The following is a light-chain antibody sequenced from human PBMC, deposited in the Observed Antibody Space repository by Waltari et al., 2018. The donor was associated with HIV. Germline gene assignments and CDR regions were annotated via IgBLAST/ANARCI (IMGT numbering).Light chain of an antibody. CDR2: DVS. Sequence: QSALTQPASVSGSPGQSITISCTGTSSDVGGYKYVSWYQQHPGKAPKLMIYDVSNRPSGVSYRFSGSKSGNTASLTISGLQAEDEADYYCSSYTTSSTWVFGGGTKLTVL. CDR1: SSDVGGYKY. J-gene: IGLJ3*02. V-gene: IGLV2-14*01. CDR3: SSYTTSSTWV.